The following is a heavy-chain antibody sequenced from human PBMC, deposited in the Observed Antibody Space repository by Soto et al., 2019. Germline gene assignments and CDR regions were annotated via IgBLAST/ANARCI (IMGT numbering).Heavy chain of an antibody. V-gene: IGHV3-30*18. CDR3: AKVSLTYYDGSIYMDV. Sequence: QVQLVESGGGVVQPGRSLTLSCAASGFTFSSYGMHWVRQAPGKGPEWVAVISYDGHNKTYADSVKGRFTISRDNSKNTLYLLMSILRPEGAAVYYWAKVSLTYYDGSIYMDVWGKGTTVTVSS. CDR1: GFTFSSYG. CDR2: ISYDGHNK. D-gene: IGHD3-10*01. J-gene: IGHJ6*03.